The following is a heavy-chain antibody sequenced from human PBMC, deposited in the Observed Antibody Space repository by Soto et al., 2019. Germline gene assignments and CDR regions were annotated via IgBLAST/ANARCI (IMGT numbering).Heavy chain of an antibody. CDR2: IIPIFGTA. J-gene: IGHJ4*02. V-gene: IGHV1-69*01. CDR3: ARDKGVLRFLEWSIFDY. D-gene: IGHD3-3*01. Sequence: QVQLVQSGAEVKKPGSSVKVSCKASGGTFSSYAISWVRQSPGQGLEWMGGIIPIFGTANYAQKFQGRVTITADESTSTDYMELSSLRSEDTAVYYYARDKGVLRFLEWSIFDYWGQGTLVTVSS. CDR1: GGTFSSYA.